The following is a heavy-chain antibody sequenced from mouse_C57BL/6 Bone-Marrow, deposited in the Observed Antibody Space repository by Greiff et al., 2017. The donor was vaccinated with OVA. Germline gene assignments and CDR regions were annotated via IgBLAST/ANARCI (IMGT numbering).Heavy chain of an antibody. J-gene: IGHJ4*01. D-gene: IGHD1-1*01. CDR3: ATPFYYGSSHYAMDY. Sequence: VQLQQPGAELVRPGSSVKLSCKASGCTFTSYWMHWVKQRPIQGLEWIGNIDPSDSETHYNQKFKDKATLTVDKSSSTAYMQLSSLTSEDSAVYYCATPFYYGSSHYAMDYWGQGTSVTVSS. CDR1: GCTFTSYW. CDR2: IDPSDSET. V-gene: IGHV1-52*01.